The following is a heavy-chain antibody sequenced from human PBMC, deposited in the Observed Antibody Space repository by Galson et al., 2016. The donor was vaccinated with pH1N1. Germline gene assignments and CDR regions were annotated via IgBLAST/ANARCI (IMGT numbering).Heavy chain of an antibody. J-gene: IGHJ4*02. CDR2: NSANNGNT. CDR3: ARWRYSTSWSDFDY. CDR1: GYTFTTYG. D-gene: IGHD6-13*01. V-gene: IGHV1-18*01. Sequence: SVKVSCKASGYTFTTYGVTWVRQAPGQGLEWMGWNSANNGNTNYAQKFQGRVTMTTDTSTSTAYMELRSLRSDDTAVYYCARWRYSTSWSDFDYWGQGTLVTVSS.